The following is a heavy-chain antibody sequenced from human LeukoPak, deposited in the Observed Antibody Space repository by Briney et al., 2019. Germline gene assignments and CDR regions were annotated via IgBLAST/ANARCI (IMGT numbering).Heavy chain of an antibody. CDR3: ARDLGPGGDY. Sequence: ASVKVSCKASGYTFIDYYMYWVRQAPGQGLEWMGWINPNSGGTSYAQKFQGRVTMTRDTSISTAYMELSRLRSDDTAVYYCARDLGPGGDYWGQGTLVTVSS. J-gene: IGHJ4*02. V-gene: IGHV1-2*02. CDR1: GYTFIDYY. CDR2: INPNSGGT. D-gene: IGHD3-16*01.